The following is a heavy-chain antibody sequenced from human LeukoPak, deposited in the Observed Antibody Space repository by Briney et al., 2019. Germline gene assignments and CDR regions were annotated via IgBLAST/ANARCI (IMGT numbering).Heavy chain of an antibody. J-gene: IGHJ4*02. D-gene: IGHD1-26*01. CDR1: GFTFSSYG. V-gene: IGHV3-30*03. CDR2: ISYDGSNK. CDR3: ARVTYSGSYGDY. Sequence: GRSLRLSCAASGFTFSSYGMHWVRQAPGKGLEWVAVISYDGSNKYYADSVKGRFTISRDNSKNTLYLQMNSLRAEDTAVYYCARVTYSGSYGDYWGQGTLVTVSS.